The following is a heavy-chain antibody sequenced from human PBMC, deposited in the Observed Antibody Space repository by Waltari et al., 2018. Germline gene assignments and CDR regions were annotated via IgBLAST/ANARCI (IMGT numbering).Heavy chain of an antibody. D-gene: IGHD1-7*01. Sequence: QLQLQESGSGLVKPSQTLSLTCAVSGGSISSGGYSWSWIRQPPGKGLEWIGYIYHSGGTYNNPTLKSRVTISVDRSKNQCSLKLSSVTAADTAVYYCARAIELELPSNWFDPWGQGTLVTVSS. CDR3: ARAIELELPSNWFDP. CDR1: GGSISSGGYS. J-gene: IGHJ5*02. CDR2: IYHSGGT. V-gene: IGHV4-30-2*01.